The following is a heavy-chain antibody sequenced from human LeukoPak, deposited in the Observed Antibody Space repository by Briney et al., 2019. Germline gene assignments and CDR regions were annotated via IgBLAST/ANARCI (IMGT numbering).Heavy chain of an antibody. Sequence: ASVKVSCKASGYTLTGYYMHWVRQAPGQGLEWMGWINPNSGDTNYAQKFQGSVTMTGDTSTSTVYMELSSLRSEDTAVYYCARDRLVTTVTTGVGAFDIWGQGTMVTVSS. CDR2: INPNSGDT. CDR1: GYTLTGYY. V-gene: IGHV1-2*02. CDR3: ARDRLVTTVTTGVGAFDI. D-gene: IGHD4-17*01. J-gene: IGHJ3*02.